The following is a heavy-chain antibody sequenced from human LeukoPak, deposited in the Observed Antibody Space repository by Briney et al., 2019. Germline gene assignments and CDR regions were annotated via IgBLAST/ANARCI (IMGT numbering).Heavy chain of an antibody. CDR1: GLTVSSNY. CDR3: ARGVLTGQFDF. V-gene: IGHV3-66*01. CDR2: FYSGGST. D-gene: IGHD3-9*01. J-gene: IGHJ4*02. Sequence: GGSLRLSCAASGLTVSSNYMSWVRQAPGKGLVWVSVFYSGGSTYYADSVKGRFTISRDNSKNTLYLQMNSLRVEDTAVYYCARGVLTGQFDFWGQGTLVSVSS.